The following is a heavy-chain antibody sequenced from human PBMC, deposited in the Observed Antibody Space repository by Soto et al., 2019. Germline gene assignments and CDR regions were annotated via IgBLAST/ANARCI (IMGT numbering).Heavy chain of an antibody. V-gene: IGHV5-10-1*01. CDR3: ARHGYCRSTSCYLSYYYYYGMDV. CDR2: IDPSDSYT. D-gene: IGHD2-2*03. Sequence: GESGKISCXSSGYSFTSYWISWMRKMPGKGLEWMGMIDPSDSYTNYSPSFQGHVTISADKSISTAYLQWSSLKASDTAMYYCARHGYCRSTSCYLSYYYYYGMDVWGQGTTVTVSS. CDR1: GYSFTSYW. J-gene: IGHJ6*02.